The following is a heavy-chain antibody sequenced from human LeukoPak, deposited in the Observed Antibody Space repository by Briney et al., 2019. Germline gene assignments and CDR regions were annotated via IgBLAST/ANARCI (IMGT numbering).Heavy chain of an antibody. Sequence: SVKVSCKASGGTFSSYAISWVRQAPGQGLEWMGGIIPIFGTTNYAQKFQGRITITADKSTSTAYMELSSLRSEDTAVYYCARVYCSSTSRSTANWFDPWGQGTLVTVSS. V-gene: IGHV1-69*06. J-gene: IGHJ5*02. CDR1: GGTFSSYA. CDR3: ARVYCSSTSRSTANWFDP. CDR2: IIPIFGTT. D-gene: IGHD2-2*01.